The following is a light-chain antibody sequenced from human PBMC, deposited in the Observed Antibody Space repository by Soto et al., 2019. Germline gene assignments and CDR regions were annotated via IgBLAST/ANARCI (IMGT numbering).Light chain of an antibody. CDR3: QQSYSTPLT. Sequence: DIQTTQSASALSASVGDIATITCRAIQSISSYLNWYQQKPGKAPKLLIYAASSLRSGVPSRFSGSRSGPDFTLTISSLQPEEFATYDCQQSYSTPLTVGGGTKVEIK. J-gene: IGKJ4*01. CDR2: AAS. V-gene: IGKV1-39*01. CDR1: QSISSY.